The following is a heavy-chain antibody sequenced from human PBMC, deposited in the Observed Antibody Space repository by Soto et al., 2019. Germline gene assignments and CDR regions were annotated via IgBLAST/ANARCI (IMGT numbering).Heavy chain of an antibody. CDR1: GDSISTYY. CDR2: TFYSGGT. Sequence: SETLSLNCTVSGDSISTYYWSWIRQAPGKGLQWIGYTFYSGGTAHNPSLKSRVTMSLDMSKKQISLNLSSVTTADTATYFCARLQLVHKVIDYWGQGTLVTVSS. J-gene: IGHJ4*02. D-gene: IGHD1-1*01. CDR3: ARLQLVHKVIDY. V-gene: IGHV4-59*01.